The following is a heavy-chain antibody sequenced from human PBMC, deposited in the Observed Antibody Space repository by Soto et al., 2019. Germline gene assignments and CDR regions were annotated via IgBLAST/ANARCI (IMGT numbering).Heavy chain of an antibody. D-gene: IGHD3-16*01. CDR2: ISGSGGSA. V-gene: IGHV3-23*01. CDR1: GFTFSSYA. Sequence: EVPLLESGGDLVQPGVSLRLSCAASGFTFSSYAMSWVRQAPGRGLEWVSFISGSGGSAYYADSVKGRFTISRDNSKNTLYLQMNTLRAEDTAVYYCAKDPGENYGRNWGWGQGTIVTVAP. J-gene: IGHJ4*02. CDR3: AKDPGENYGRNWG.